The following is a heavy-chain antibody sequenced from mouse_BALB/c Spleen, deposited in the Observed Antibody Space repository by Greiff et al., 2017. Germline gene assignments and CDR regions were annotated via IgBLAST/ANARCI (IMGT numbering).Heavy chain of an antibody. J-gene: IGHJ2*01. V-gene: IGHV1-82*01. D-gene: IGHD2-4*01. CDR2: IYPGDGDT. CDR1: GYAFSSSW. CDR3: ARSRGYDYDEDYFDY. Sequence: QVHVKQSGPELVKPGASVKISCKASGYAFSSSWMNWVKQRPGQGLEWIGRIYPGDGDTNYNGKFKGKATLTADKSSSTAYMQLSSLTSVDSAVYFCARSRGYDYDEDYFDYWGQGTTLTVSS.